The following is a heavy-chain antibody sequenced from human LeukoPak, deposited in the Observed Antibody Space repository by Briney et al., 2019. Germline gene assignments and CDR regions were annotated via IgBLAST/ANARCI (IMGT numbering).Heavy chain of an antibody. D-gene: IGHD1-26*01. CDR2: ISSSSRTI. J-gene: IGHJ3*02. CDR3: ATESYSGSYLYAFDI. CDR1: GFTFSSYS. Sequence: PGGSLRLSCAASGFTFSSYSMNWVRQAPGKGLEWVSYISSSSRTIYYADSVKGRFTISRDNSKNTLYLQMNSLRAVDTAVYYCATESYSGSYLYAFDIWGQGTMVTVSS. V-gene: IGHV3-48*01.